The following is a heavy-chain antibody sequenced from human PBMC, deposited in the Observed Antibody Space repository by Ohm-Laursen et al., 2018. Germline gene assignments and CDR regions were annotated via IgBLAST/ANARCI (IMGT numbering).Heavy chain of an antibody. CDR1: GGSISSYY. CDR3: ARQESSGWYPDY. Sequence: SETLSLTCSVSGGSISSYYWSWIRQPAGKGLEWIGYIYYSGSTNYNPPLKSRVTISVDTSKNQFSLKLSSVTAADTAVYYCARQESSGWYPDYWGQGTLVTVSS. CDR2: IYYSGST. D-gene: IGHD6-19*01. V-gene: IGHV4-59*08. J-gene: IGHJ4*02.